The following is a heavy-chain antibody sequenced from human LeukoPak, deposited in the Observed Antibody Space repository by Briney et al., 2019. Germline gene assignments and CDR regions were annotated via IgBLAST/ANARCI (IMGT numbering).Heavy chain of an antibody. CDR3: ISSSFTTWDSDWFDP. CDR2: IKSLTEGGTI. CDR1: GFTFETAW. Sequence: TPGGSLRLSCEASGFTFETAWMNWVRQSPGKGLEWVGRIKSLTEGGTIDYGAFVQGRFTISRDDSKSSVYLEMYSLRTEDTAVYYCISSSFTTWDSDWFDPWGQGTLVTVSS. D-gene: IGHD6-13*01. J-gene: IGHJ5*02. V-gene: IGHV3-15*05.